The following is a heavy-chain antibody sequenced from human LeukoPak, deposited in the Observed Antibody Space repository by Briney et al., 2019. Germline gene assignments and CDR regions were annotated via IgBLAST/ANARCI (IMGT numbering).Heavy chain of an antibody. D-gene: IGHD3-10*01. Sequence: SETLSLTCTVSGGSISSRSYYWGWIRQPPGKGLEWIGIIYYSGSTYYNPSLKSRVTISVDTSKNQFSLKLNSVTAADTAVYYCARDSYYYGSGSYSLDYWGQGTLVTVSS. CDR2: IYYSGST. CDR1: GGSISSRSYY. J-gene: IGHJ4*02. V-gene: IGHV4-39*07. CDR3: ARDSYYYGSGSYSLDY.